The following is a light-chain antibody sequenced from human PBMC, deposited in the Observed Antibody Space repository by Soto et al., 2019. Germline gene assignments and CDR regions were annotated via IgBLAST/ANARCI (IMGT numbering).Light chain of an antibody. CDR1: QSFSSN. V-gene: IGKV3-15*01. CDR3: QQRGNWPPIT. CDR2: GAS. J-gene: IGKJ5*01. Sequence: EIVMTQSPATLSVSPGERATLSCRASQSFSSNLAWYQQKPGQAPRLLIYGASTRATGIPARFSGSGSGTEFTLTISSLEPEDFVVYYCQQRGNWPPITFGQGTRLEIK.